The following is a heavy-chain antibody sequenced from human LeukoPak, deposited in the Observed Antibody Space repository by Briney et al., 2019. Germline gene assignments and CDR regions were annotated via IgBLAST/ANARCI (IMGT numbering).Heavy chain of an antibody. CDR3: AKDLLNRYYYYMDV. D-gene: IGHD1-14*01. Sequence: GGSLRLSCAASGFTFSSYGMHWVRQAPGKGLEWVAVIWYDGSNKYYADSVKGRFTISRDNFKNTLYLQMNSLRAEDTAVYYCAKDLLNRYYYYMDVWGKGTTVTVSS. CDR1: GFTFSSYG. CDR2: IWYDGSNK. V-gene: IGHV3-33*06. J-gene: IGHJ6*03.